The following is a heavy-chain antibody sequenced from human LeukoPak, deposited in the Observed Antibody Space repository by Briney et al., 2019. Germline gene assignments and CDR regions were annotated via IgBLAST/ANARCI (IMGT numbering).Heavy chain of an antibody. V-gene: IGHV1-2*02. CDR3: ASGTKITGTSPFDY. CDR2: INPNSGGT. Sequence: ASVKVSCKASGYTFTSYYMHWVRQAPGQGLEWMGWINPNSGGTNYAQKFQGRVTMTRDTSISTAYMELSRLRSDDTAVYYCASGTKITGTSPFDYWGQGTLVTVSS. CDR1: GYTFTSYY. D-gene: IGHD1-20*01. J-gene: IGHJ4*02.